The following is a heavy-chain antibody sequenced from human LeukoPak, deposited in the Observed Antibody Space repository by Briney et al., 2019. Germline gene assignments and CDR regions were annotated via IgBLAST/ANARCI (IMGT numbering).Heavy chain of an antibody. CDR2: ISPSGGST. CDR1: GYTFTSNY. Sequence: ASVKVSCKASGYTFTSNYMHWVRQAPGQGPEWMGVISPSGGSTTYAQKFQGRVTLTRDMSTSTDYLELSSLRSEDTAVYYCARDRKAAAGKPLDYWGQGTLVTVSS. D-gene: IGHD6-13*01. J-gene: IGHJ4*02. V-gene: IGHV1-46*01. CDR3: ARDRKAAAGKPLDY.